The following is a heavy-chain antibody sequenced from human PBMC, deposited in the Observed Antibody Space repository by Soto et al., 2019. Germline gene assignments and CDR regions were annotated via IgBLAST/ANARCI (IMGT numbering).Heavy chain of an antibody. D-gene: IGHD3-9*01. CDR1: GGSISSGGYY. V-gene: IGHV4-31*03. Sequence: SETLSLTCTVSGGSISSGGYYWSWIRQHPGKGLEWIGYIYYSGSTYYNPSLKSRVTISVDTSKNQFSLKLSSVTAADTAVYYCASHAESYFDWLLQFDYWGQGTLVTVSS. CDR3: ASHAESYFDWLLQFDY. J-gene: IGHJ4*02. CDR2: IYYSGST.